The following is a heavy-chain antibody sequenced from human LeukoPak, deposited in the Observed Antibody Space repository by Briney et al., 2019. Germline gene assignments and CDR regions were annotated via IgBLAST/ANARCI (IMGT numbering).Heavy chain of an antibody. D-gene: IGHD2-21*02. J-gene: IGHJ4*02. CDR3: AKDSEVVVVTATSFEW. CDR2: ISYDGSGK. CDR1: GFTFSSYG. V-gene: IGHV3-30*18. Sequence: PGGSLRLSCVASGFTFSSYGIHWVRQAPGKGLEWVAAISYDGSGKYYADSVKGRFTISRDNSKNTLYLQMNSLRADDTAVYYCAKDSEVVVVTATSFEWWGQGTLVTVSS.